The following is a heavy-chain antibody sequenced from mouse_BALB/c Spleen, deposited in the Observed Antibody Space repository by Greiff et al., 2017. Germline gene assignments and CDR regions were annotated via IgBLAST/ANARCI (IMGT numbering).Heavy chain of an antibody. CDR3: ARDLVAFDY. V-gene: IGHV7-3*02. D-gene: IGHD1-1*02. CDR2: IRNKANGYTT. J-gene: IGHJ2*01. CDR1: GFTFTDYY. Sequence: EVMLVESGGGLVQPGGSLRLSCATSGFTFTDYYMSWVRQPPGKALEWLGFIRNKANGYTTEYSASVKGRFTISRDNSQSILYLQMNTLRAEDSATYYCARDLVAFDYWGQGTTLTVSS.